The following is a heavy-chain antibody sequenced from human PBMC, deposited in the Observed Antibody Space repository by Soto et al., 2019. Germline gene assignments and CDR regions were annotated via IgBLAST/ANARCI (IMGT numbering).Heavy chain of an antibody. J-gene: IGHJ5*02. D-gene: IGHD1-26*01. CDR3: AGERVGWFDP. Sequence: QVQLVQSGAEVKKPGASVKVSCKASGYTFTSYDINWVRQATGQGLEWMGWMNPNSGNTGYAQKFQGRVTMTRNTSISTAYMELSRLKSRDTASYYGAGERVGWFDPSGQGTLVTVSS. CDR2: MNPNSGNT. CDR1: GYTFTSYD. V-gene: IGHV1-8*01.